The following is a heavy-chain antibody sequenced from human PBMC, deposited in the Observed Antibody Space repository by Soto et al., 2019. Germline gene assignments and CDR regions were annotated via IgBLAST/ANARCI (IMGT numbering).Heavy chain of an antibody. J-gene: IGHJ2*01. V-gene: IGHV2-5*02. CDR2: IYWDDDK. CDR1: GFSLSTSGVG. CDR3: AHRYCSGGSCYWDSYFEL. D-gene: IGHD2-15*01. Sequence: QITLKESGPTLVKPTQTLTLTCTFSGFSLSTSGVGVGWIRQPPGKALEWLALIYWDDDKRYSPSLKSRLTITTDTSNNQVVLTMTEMAPMDTATYYGAHRYCSGGSCYWDSYFELWGRGTLVTVSS.